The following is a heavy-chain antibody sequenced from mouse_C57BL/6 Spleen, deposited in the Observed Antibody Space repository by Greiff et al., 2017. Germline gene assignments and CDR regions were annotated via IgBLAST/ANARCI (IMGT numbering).Heavy chain of an antibody. V-gene: IGHV8-8*01. J-gene: IGHJ2*01. D-gene: IGHD2-4*01. CDR1: GFSLSTFGMG. CDR3: ARIVDHDAYYFDY. Sequence: ESGPGILQPSQTLSLTCSFSGFSLSTFGMGVGWNRQPSGQGLEWLEHNWWDAEKYYNPALKSRLTISKATSKNQVFLKSANVDTADTSTYYCARIVDHDAYYFDYWGQGTTLTVSS. CDR2: NWWDAEK.